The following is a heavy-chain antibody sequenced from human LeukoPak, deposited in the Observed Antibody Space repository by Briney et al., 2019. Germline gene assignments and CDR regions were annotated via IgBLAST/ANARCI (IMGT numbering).Heavy chain of an antibody. CDR1: GFTFSSYG. Sequence: PGGSLRLSCAASGFTFSSYGMNWVRQAPGKGLEWISYISSSSTTIYYADSVKGRFTISRDNAKNSLYLQMNSLRAEDTAVYYCARVYGDYFHYWGQGTLVTVSS. CDR3: ARVYGDYFHY. D-gene: IGHD4-17*01. V-gene: IGHV3-48*01. CDR2: ISSSSTTI. J-gene: IGHJ4*02.